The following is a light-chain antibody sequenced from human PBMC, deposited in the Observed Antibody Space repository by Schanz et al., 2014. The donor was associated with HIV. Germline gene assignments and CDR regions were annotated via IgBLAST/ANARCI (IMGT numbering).Light chain of an antibody. CDR3: QSYDNNLSGVV. CDR1: SSNIGAGYD. V-gene: IGLV1-40*01. J-gene: IGLJ2*01. CDR2: GNS. Sequence: QSVLTQPPSVSGAPGQRVTISCTGSSSNIGAGYDVPWYQQLPGTAPKLLIYGNSNRPSGVPDRFSGSKSGTSASLAITGVQAEDEADYYCQSYDNNLSGVVFGGGTKLTVL.